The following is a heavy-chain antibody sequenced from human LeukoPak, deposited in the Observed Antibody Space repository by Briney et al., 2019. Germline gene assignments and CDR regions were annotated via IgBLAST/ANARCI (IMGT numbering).Heavy chain of an antibody. CDR3: ARFSYYYEGSGYFDY. CDR1: GYSFTSYC. Sequence: RGESLKIPCKGSGYSFTSYCIGWVRQMPGEGLEGMGIIYPGDYDTRYSPSFQGHVTISANKSISTAYLQWSSLKASKTAMYYCARFSYYYEGSGYFDYWGQGTLVTVSS. CDR2: IYPGDYDT. V-gene: IGHV5-51*01. J-gene: IGHJ4*02. D-gene: IGHD3-22*01.